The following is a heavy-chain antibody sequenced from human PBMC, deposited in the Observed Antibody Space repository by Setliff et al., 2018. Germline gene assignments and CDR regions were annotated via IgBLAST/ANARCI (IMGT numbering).Heavy chain of an antibody. V-gene: IGHV3-72*01. D-gene: IGHD2-2*01. CDR1: GFSFSDHY. CDR2: IRDKASTYTT. CDR3: ARTHCSSSSCSSHLDY. Sequence: GGSLRLSRAASGFSFSDHYMDWVRQAPGKGLEWVGRIRDKASTYTTEYAASVKGRFTISRDESKNSLDLQMSSLKTEDTAVYYCARTHCSSSSCSSHLDYWGQGALVTVSS. J-gene: IGHJ4*02.